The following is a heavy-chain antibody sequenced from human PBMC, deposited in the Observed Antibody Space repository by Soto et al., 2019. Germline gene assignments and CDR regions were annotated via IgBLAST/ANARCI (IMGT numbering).Heavy chain of an antibody. V-gene: IGHV4-39*01. D-gene: IGHD3-3*01. Sequence: PSETLSLTCTVSGGSISSSSYYWGWIRQPPGKGLEWIGSIYYSGSTYYNPSLKSRVTISVDTSKNQFSLKLSSVTAADTAVYYCASTYYDFWSGYHASNWFDPWGQGTLVTVSS. CDR3: ASTYYDFWSGYHASNWFDP. CDR2: IYYSGST. J-gene: IGHJ5*02. CDR1: GGSISSSSYY.